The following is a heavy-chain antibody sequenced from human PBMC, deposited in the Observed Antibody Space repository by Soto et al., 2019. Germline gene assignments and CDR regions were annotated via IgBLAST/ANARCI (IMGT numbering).Heavy chain of an antibody. CDR1: GFTFSSYW. CDR2: IKQDGSEK. J-gene: IGHJ4*02. CDR3: ARDGVGATWAFDY. Sequence: GGSLRLSCAASGFTFSSYWMSWVRQAPGKGLEWVANIKQDGSEKYYVDSVKGRFTISRDNAKNSLYLQMNSLRAEDTAVYYCARDGVGATWAFDYWGQGTLVTVSS. V-gene: IGHV3-7*01. D-gene: IGHD1-26*01.